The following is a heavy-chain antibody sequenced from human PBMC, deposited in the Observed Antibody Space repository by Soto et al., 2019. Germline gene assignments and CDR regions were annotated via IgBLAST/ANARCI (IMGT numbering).Heavy chain of an antibody. CDR2: INPNSGGT. J-gene: IGHJ6*02. D-gene: IGHD3-3*01. V-gene: IGHV1-2*04. Sequence: GASVKVSCKASGYTFTGYYMHWVRRAPGQGLEWMGWINPNSGGTNYAQKFQGWVTMTRDTSISTAYMELSRLRSDDTAVYYCARANYDFWSGPIWGRRDYYYGMDVWGQGTTVTVS. CDR3: ARANYDFWSGPIWGRRDYYYGMDV. CDR1: GYTFTGYY.